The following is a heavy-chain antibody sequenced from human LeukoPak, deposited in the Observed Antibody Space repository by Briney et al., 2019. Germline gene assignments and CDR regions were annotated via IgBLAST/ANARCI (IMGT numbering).Heavy chain of an antibody. CDR1: GFTFSSYA. CDR2: ISGSGGST. Sequence: PGGSLRLSCAASGFTFSSYAMSWVRQAPGEGLEWVSAISGSGGSTYYADSVKGRFTISRDNSKNTLYLQMNSLRAEDTAVYYCAKSYGDYTTGMDVWGQGTTVTVSS. D-gene: IGHD4-17*01. V-gene: IGHV3-23*01. J-gene: IGHJ6*02. CDR3: AKSYGDYTTGMDV.